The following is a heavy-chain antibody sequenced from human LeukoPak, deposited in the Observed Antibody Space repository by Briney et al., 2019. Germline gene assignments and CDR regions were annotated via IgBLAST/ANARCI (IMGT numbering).Heavy chain of an antibody. CDR3: AKVPGGLRDPPDY. CDR1: GFTFRSYG. Sequence: GGSLRLSCEASGFTFRSYGMHWVRQAPGKGLEWEAFIRYDGSNKYYADSVKGRFTISRDNSKNTLYLQMNSLRAEDTAVYYCAKVPGGLRDPPDYWGQGTLVTASP. V-gene: IGHV3-30*02. J-gene: IGHJ4*02. CDR2: IRYDGSNK. D-gene: IGHD3-16*01.